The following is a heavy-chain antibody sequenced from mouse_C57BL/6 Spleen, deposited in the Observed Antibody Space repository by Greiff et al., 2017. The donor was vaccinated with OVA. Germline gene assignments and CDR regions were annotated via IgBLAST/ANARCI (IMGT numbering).Heavy chain of an antibody. D-gene: IGHD1-1*01. Sequence: EVKVEESGPGLVKPSQSLSLTCSVTGYSITSGYYWNWIRQFPGNKLEWMGYISYDGSNNYNPSLKNRISITRDTSKNQFFLKLNSVTTEDTATYYCARVGTTVVEDYAMDYWGQGTSVTVSS. CDR2: ISYDGSN. CDR3: ARVGTTVVEDYAMDY. V-gene: IGHV3-6*01. CDR1: GYSITSGYY. J-gene: IGHJ4*01.